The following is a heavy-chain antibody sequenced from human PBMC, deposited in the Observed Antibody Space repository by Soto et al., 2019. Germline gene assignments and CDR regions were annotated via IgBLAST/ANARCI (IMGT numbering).Heavy chain of an antibody. D-gene: IGHD1-26*01. V-gene: IGHV3-23*01. CDR1: GFTFSSYA. CDR2: ISGGGDSI. J-gene: IGHJ3*02. Sequence: PGGSLRLSCAASGFTFSSYAMTWVRQAPGKGLEWVSAISGGGDSIYYADSVKGRFTISRDQSKNTLYLQMHSLRAEDTAVYFCAKERDNGADRYYFDIWGQGTMVTVSS. CDR3: AKERDNGADRYYFDI.